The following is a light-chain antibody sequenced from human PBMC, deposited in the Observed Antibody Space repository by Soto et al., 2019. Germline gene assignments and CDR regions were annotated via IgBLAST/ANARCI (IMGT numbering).Light chain of an antibody. CDR2: GTF. V-gene: IGKV1-9*01. Sequence: IQLTQSPSSLSASVGDRVSITCRASQDIQTYLAWYQQKRGEAPKLLISGTFTLQSGVPSRFNGSGSGTDFTLTISRLQPEDFATDYCQHLNNYPPFTCGPGTKVDLE. J-gene: IGKJ3*01. CDR1: QDIQTY. CDR3: QHLNNYPPFT.